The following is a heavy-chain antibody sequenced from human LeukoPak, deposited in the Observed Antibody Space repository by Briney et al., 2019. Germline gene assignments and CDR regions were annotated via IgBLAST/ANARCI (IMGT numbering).Heavy chain of an antibody. D-gene: IGHD6-6*01. CDR2: IYPCGST. Sequence: PSETLSLTCTVSGDSISSYYWRWIRQPARKGLAWIGRIYPCGSTTYNPSLPRRVTMSVDTSKNQFSLRLSSVTPADTAVYYCARGKSEYSSSSRYYYYYMDVWGKGTTVTVSS. V-gene: IGHV4-4*07. CDR3: ARGKSEYSSSSRYYYYYMDV. CDR1: GDSISSYY. J-gene: IGHJ6*03.